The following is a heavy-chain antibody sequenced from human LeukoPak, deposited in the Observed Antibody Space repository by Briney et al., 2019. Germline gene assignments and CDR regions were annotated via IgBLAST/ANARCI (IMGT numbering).Heavy chain of an antibody. D-gene: IGHD6-6*01. CDR2: ISSGGGSI. CDR3: ASSPLAARPKLDY. J-gene: IGHJ4*02. CDR1: EFTFSNYA. V-gene: IGHV3-23*01. Sequence: GGSLRLSYAASEFTFSNYAMNWVRQAPGKRPEWVSGISSGGGSIYYADSVKGRFTISRDNSKNTLYLQMNSLRAEDTAVYYCASSPLAARPKLDYWGQGTLVTVSS.